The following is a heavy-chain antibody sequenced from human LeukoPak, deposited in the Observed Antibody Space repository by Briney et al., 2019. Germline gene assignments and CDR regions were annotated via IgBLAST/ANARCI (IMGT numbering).Heavy chain of an antibody. Sequence: PSETLSLTCTVSGGSISSYYWSWIRQPPGKGLEWIGYIYYSGSTNYNPSLKSRVTISVDTSKNQFSLKLSSVPAADTAVYYCARDQDLLGMDVWGQGTTVTVSS. CDR3: ARDQDLLGMDV. CDR1: GGSISSYY. CDR2: IYYSGST. V-gene: IGHV4-59*01. D-gene: IGHD1-26*01. J-gene: IGHJ6*02.